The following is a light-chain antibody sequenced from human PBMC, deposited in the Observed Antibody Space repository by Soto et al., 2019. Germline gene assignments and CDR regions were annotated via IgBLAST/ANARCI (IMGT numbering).Light chain of an antibody. Sequence: QSVLTQPPSVPGSPGQSVTISCTGTSSDVGSYNRVSWYQQPPGTAPKLMIYEVRNRPSGVPDRFSGSKSGNMASLTISGLQAEDEADYYCSSYTSNNTWVFGGGTKVTVL. CDR2: EVR. CDR1: SSDVGSYNR. V-gene: IGLV2-18*02. J-gene: IGLJ3*02. CDR3: SSYTSNNTWV.